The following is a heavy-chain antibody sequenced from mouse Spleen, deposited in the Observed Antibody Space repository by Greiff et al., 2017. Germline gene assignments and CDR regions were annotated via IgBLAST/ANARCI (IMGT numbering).Heavy chain of an antibody. Sequence: VHLVESGPGLVAPSQSLSITCTVSGFSLTSYGVHWVRQPPGKGLEWLGVIWAGGSTNYNSALMSRLSISKDNSKSQVFLKMNSLQTDDTAMYXCAREELRTWFAYWGQGTLVTVSA. J-gene: IGHJ3*01. V-gene: IGHV2-9*02. D-gene: IGHD2-4*01. CDR1: GFSLTSYG. CDR3: AREELRTWFAY. CDR2: IWAGGST.